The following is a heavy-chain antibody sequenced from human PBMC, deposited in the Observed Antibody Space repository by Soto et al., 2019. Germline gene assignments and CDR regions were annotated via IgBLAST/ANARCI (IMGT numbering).Heavy chain of an antibody. V-gene: IGHV4-59*01. CDR2: IYYSGST. CDR3: ARDKGGY. J-gene: IGHJ4*02. CDR1: GGSISSYY. Sequence: SETLSLTCTVSGGSISSYYWSWIRQPPGKGLEWIGYIYYSGSTNYNPSLKSRVTISVDTSKNQFSLKLSSVTAADTAVYYCARDKGGYWGQGTLVTVSS. D-gene: IGHD1-26*01.